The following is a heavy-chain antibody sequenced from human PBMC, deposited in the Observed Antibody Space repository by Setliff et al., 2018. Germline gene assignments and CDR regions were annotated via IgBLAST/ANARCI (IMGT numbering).Heavy chain of an antibody. J-gene: IGHJ4*02. CDR2: INPDGSEK. D-gene: IGHD3-10*01. V-gene: IGHV3-7*01. CDR1: GFTFKDYG. Sequence: GSLRLSCAASGFTFKDYGMAWVRQAPGKGLEWLASINPDGSEKYYVDSVKGRFIISRDNAKNSLSLQMNSLRNEDTAVYYCFGAGTCSYWGQGTLVTVSS. CDR3: FGAGTCSY.